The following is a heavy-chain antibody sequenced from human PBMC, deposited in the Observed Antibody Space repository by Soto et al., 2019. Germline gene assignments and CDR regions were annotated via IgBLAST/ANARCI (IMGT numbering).Heavy chain of an antibody. V-gene: IGHV1-2*02. CDR1: GYTFTANY. Sequence: QVQLVQSGAEVKKPGASVKVSCRASGYTFTANYSHWVRQAPGQGLVWMGWMNTMTGGTMYGERLQGRVTMTRDTSISTAYMELSTLRSVDTAMYYCTIGTSTSWFDPWGQGTPVTI. D-gene: IGHD2-2*01. CDR2: MNTMTGGT. J-gene: IGHJ5*02. CDR3: TIGTSTSWFDP.